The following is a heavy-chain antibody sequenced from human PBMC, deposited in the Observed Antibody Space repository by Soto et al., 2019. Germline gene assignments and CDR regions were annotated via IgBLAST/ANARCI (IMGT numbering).Heavy chain of an antibody. CDR2: ISYDGTNK. J-gene: IGHJ4*01. Sequence: GGSLRLSCAASGFMFSSYAMLWVRQAPGKGLEWVAAISYDGTNKYYADSIKGRFTISRDNSANTLFLQVNSLRREDTAMYYCARDPSPYTSGWYGIGFWGHGTLVTVSS. V-gene: IGHV3-30*04. D-gene: IGHD6-19*01. CDR1: GFMFSSYA. CDR3: ARDPSPYTSGWYGIGF.